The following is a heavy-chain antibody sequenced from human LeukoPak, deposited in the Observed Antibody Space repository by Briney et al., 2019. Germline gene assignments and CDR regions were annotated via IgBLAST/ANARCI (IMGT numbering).Heavy chain of an antibody. J-gene: IGHJ5*02. CDR1: GYSFNSYW. V-gene: IGHV5-51*01. CDR3: ARGGSYYSDWFDP. D-gene: IGHD1-26*01. Sequence: GESLKISCKGSGYSFNSYWVGWVRQMPGKGLEWMGIIYPGDSDTRYSPSFQGQVTISADKSISTAYLQWGSLKASDSAMYYCARGGSYYSDWFDPWGQGTPVTVSS. CDR2: IYPGDSDT.